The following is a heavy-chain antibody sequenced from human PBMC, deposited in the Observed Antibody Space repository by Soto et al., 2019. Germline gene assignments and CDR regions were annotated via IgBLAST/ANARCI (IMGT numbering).Heavy chain of an antibody. V-gene: IGHV3-30*18. CDR2: ISYDGSNK. CDR3: AKGGWQWLRWDY. D-gene: IGHD6-19*01. Sequence: GGSLRLSCAASGFTFSSYGMHWVRQAPGKGLEWVAVISYDGSNKYYADSVKGRFTISRDNSKNTLYLQMNSLRAEDTAVYYCAKGGWQWLRWDYWGQGTLVTVSS. J-gene: IGHJ4*02. CDR1: GFTFSSYG.